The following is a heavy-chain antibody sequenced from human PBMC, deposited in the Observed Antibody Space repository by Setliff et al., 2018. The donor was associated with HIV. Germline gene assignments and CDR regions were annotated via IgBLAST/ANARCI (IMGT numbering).Heavy chain of an antibody. CDR3: ASRVSYYADSATLREEGFVP. CDR1: GGSFSNYY. CDR2: LSPSGTT. D-gene: IGHD2-15*01. Sequence: SETLSLTCTVYGGSFSNYYTNWIRQPPGKGLEWIGELSPSGTTRSNPSLQSRVTISLDTSNNQFSLKLTSVTASDTAMYYCASRVSYYADSATLREEGFVPWGQGTLVTVSS. J-gene: IGHJ5*02. V-gene: IGHV4-34*01.